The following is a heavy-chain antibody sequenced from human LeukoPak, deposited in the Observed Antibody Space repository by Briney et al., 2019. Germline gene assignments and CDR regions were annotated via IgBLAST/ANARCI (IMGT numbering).Heavy chain of an antibody. CDR3: AKRGLVTTQGYYYYYMDV. D-gene: IGHD1-14*01. CDR1: GFTFSSYG. Sequence: PGRSLRLSCAACGFTFSSYGMHWVRQAPGKGLEWVAVIWYDGSNKYYADSVKGRFTISRDNSKNTLYLQMNSLRAEDTAVYYCAKRGLVTTQGYYYYYMDVWGKGTTVTVSS. V-gene: IGHV3-33*06. J-gene: IGHJ6*03. CDR2: IWYDGSNK.